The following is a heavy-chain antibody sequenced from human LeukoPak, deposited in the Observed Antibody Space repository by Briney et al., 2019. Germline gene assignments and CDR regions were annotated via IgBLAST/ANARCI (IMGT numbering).Heavy chain of an antibody. CDR3: ARVIGSSGYYGALDY. Sequence: GGSLRLSCAASGFTFSSFGMNWVRQAPGKGLEWVSYISSSSSTIYYADSVKGRFTISRDNAKNSLYLQMNSLRAEDTALYYCARVIGSSGYYGALDYWGQGTLVTVSS. V-gene: IGHV3-48*01. D-gene: IGHD3-22*01. CDR2: ISSSSSTI. J-gene: IGHJ4*02. CDR1: GFTFSSFG.